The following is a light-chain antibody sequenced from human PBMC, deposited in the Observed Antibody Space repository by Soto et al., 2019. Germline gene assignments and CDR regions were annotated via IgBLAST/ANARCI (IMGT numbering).Light chain of an antibody. J-gene: IGLJ1*01. CDR1: SSDVGGWNH. CDR2: DVN. V-gene: IGLV2-11*01. CDR3: CSYADSSYV. Sequence: QSALTQPRSVSGSPGQSVTISCTGTSSDVGGWNHVSWYQQHPGKAPKVMIYDVNKRPSGVPDRFSGSKSANTASLTISGLQAEDEADYHCCSYADSSYVFGTGTKVTVL.